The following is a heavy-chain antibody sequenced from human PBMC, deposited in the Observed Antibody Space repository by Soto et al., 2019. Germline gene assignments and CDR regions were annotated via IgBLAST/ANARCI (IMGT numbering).Heavy chain of an antibody. CDR1: GFTFSSYA. CDR2: ISYDGSNK. D-gene: IGHD5-12*01. CDR3: ARDIMGGLVEEATMKYYYGMDV. J-gene: IGHJ6*02. Sequence: LRLSCAASGFTFSSYAMHWVRQAPGKGLEWVAVISYDGSNKYYADSVKGRFTISRDNSKNTLYLQMNSLRAEDTAVYYCARDIMGGLVEEATMKYYYGMDVWGQGTTVTVSS. V-gene: IGHV3-30-3*01.